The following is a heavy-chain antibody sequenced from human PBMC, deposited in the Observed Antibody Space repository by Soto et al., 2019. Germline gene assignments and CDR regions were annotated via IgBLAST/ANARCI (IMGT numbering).Heavy chain of an antibody. V-gene: IGHV1-69*13. CDR3: AREDYDFWSGYPWCDP. CDR2: IIPIFGTA. J-gene: IGHJ5*02. D-gene: IGHD3-3*01. Sequence: GASVKVSCKASGGTFSSYAISWVRPAPGQGLEWMGGIIPIFGTANYAQKFQGRVTITADESTSTAYMELSSLRSEDTAVYYCAREDYDFWSGYPWCDPWGQGTLVTVSS. CDR1: GGTFSSYA.